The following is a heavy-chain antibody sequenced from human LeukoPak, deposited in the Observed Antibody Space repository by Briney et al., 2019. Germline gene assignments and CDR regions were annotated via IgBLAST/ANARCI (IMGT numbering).Heavy chain of an antibody. J-gene: IGHJ4*02. CDR2: IYHSGST. CDR3: ARSLNDLSTTSFNY. CDR1: GYSISSGYY. D-gene: IGHD3-3*01. Sequence: SETLSLTCTVSGYSISSGYYWGWIRQPPGKGLEWIGSIYHSGSTYYNPSLKSRVTISVDTSKNQFSLKLSSVTAADTAVYSCARSLNDLSTTSFNYWGKGTLVTVSS. V-gene: IGHV4-38-2*02.